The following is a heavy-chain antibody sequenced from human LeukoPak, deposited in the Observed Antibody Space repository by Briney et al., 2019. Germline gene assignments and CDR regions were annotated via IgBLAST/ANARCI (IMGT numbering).Heavy chain of an antibody. D-gene: IGHD3-22*01. J-gene: IGHJ4*02. Sequence: SETLSLTCAVYGGSFSGYYWSWLRQPPWKGLEWIGYIYYSGSTNYNPSLKSRVTISVDTSKNQFSLKLSSVTAADTAVYYCARMDSYYYDSSGVFDYWGQGTLVTVSS. CDR3: ARMDSYYYDSSGVFDY. V-gene: IGHV4-59*01. CDR1: GGSFSGYY. CDR2: IYYSGST.